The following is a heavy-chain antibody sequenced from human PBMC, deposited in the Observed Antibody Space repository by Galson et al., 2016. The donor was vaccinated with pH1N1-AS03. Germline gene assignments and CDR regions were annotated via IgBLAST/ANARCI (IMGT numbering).Heavy chain of an antibody. CDR1: GFSFSDYS. D-gene: IGHD2/OR15-2a*01. J-gene: IGHJ3*02. CDR2: ISTSGTTI. V-gene: IGHV3-48*04. CDR3: SRGWRENSFDM. Sequence: SLRLSCAASGFSFSDYSMDWVRQTPGRGLEWLSFISTSGTTIYYADSVKGRFTISRDNAKNSLYLQMNSLRAEDTAVYYCSRGWRENSFDMSGQGTMVTVSS.